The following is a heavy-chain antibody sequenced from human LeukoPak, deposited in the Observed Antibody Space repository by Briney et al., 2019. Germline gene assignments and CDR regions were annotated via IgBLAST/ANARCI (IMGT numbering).Heavy chain of an antibody. Sequence: GGSLRLSCVASGFTFSSSWMSWVRQAPGKGLQWVANINHDGSVKNYVGSVKGRFAISRDNAQNSFYLQMNSLETDDTAVYYCAKDSYSKGDYWGQGTLVTVSS. CDR3: AKDSYSKGDY. CDR2: INHDGSVK. J-gene: IGHJ4*02. D-gene: IGHD4-4*01. CDR1: GFTFSSSW. V-gene: IGHV3-7*01.